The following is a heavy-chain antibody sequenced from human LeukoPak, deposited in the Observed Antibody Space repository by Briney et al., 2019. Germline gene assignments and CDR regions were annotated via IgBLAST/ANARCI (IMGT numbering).Heavy chain of an antibody. CDR3: AKDVSFLRPNAFDI. Sequence: GGSLRLSCAASGFTFSSYAMSWVRQAPGKGLEWVSAISGSGGSTYYADSVKGRSTTSRDNSKNTLYLQMNSLRAEDTALYYCAKDVSFLRPNAFDIWGQGTMVTVSS. V-gene: IGHV3-23*01. CDR1: GFTFSSYA. CDR2: ISGSGGST. J-gene: IGHJ3*02. D-gene: IGHD2-2*01.